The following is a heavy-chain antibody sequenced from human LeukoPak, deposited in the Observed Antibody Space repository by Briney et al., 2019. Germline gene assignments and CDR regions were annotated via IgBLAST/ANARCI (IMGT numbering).Heavy chain of an antibody. CDR3: ARGPLNYDILTGCPDY. CDR2: INPNSGGT. Sequence: ASVKVSCKASGYTFTGYYMHWVRQAPGQGLEWMGWINPNSGGTNYAQKFQGRVTMTRDTSNSTAYMELSRLRSDDTAVYYCARGPLNYDILTGCPDYWGQGTLVTVSS. J-gene: IGHJ4*02. CDR1: GYTFTGYY. D-gene: IGHD3-9*01. V-gene: IGHV1-2*02.